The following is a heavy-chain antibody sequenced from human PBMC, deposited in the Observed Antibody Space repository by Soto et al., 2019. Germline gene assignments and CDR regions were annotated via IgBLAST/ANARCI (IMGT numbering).Heavy chain of an antibody. Sequence: LRLSCAASGFTFSSYWMHWVRQAPGKGLVWVSRINSDGSSTNYADFVKGRFAISRDNAKNTLYLQMNSLRVEDTAVYYCSRVGGSTWHWGQGTLVTVSS. CDR2: INSDGSST. V-gene: IGHV3-74*01. CDR3: SRVGGSTWH. D-gene: IGHD1-26*01. CDR1: GFTFSSYW. J-gene: IGHJ4*02.